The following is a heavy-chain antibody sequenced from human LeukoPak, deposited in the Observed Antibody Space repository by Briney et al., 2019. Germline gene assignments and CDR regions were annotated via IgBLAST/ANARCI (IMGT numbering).Heavy chain of an antibody. CDR1: GYTFTSYY. Sequence: GASVKVSCKASGYTFTSYYMHWVRQAPGQGLEWMGIINPSGGSTSYAQKFQGRVTMTRDTSTCTVYMELSSLRSEDTAVYYCAREQHYYDSSGYYDHWGQGTLVTVSS. D-gene: IGHD3-22*01. CDR3: AREQHYYDSSGYYDH. V-gene: IGHV1-46*01. J-gene: IGHJ5*02. CDR2: INPSGGST.